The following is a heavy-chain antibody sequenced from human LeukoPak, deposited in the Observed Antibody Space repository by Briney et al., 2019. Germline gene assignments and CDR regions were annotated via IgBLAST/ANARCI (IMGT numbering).Heavy chain of an antibody. J-gene: IGHJ6*02. D-gene: IGHD6-13*01. V-gene: IGHV3-30*18. Sequence: GGSLRLSCAASGFTFGSYGMHWVRQAPGKGLEWVAVISYDGSNKYYADSVKGRFTISRDNSKNTLYPQMNSLRAEDTAVYYCAKTSGSSWYNYYYGMDVWGQGTTVTVSS. CDR1: GFTFGSYG. CDR3: AKTSGSSWYNYYYGMDV. CDR2: ISYDGSNK.